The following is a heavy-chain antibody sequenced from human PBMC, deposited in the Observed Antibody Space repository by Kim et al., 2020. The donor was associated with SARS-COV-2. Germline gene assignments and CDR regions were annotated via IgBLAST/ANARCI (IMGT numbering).Heavy chain of an antibody. CDR1: GGTFSSYA. Sequence: SVKVSRKASGGTFSSYAISWVRQAPGQGLEWMGGIIPIFGTANYAQKFQGRVTITADESTSTAYMELSSLRSEDTAVYYCARGMSSSGWGIDYWGQGTLVTVSS. CDR3: ARGMSSSGWGIDY. V-gene: IGHV1-69*13. J-gene: IGHJ4*02. CDR2: IIPIFGTA. D-gene: IGHD6-19*01.